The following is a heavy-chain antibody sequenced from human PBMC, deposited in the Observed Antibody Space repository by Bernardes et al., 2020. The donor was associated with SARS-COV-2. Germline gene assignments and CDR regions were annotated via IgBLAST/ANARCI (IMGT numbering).Heavy chain of an antibody. CDR3: AKGLGRQQRMDC. V-gene: IGHV3-23*01. CDR1: GFTFSNYA. Sequence: GGSLRLSCAASGFTFSNYAMSWVRQAPGKGLEWVSGIIGSGGSTFYADSVKGRFTISRDNSKNTLYLQMNSLRAEDTAVYFWAKGLGRQQRMDCWGQGTLVTVSS. D-gene: IGHD6-13*01. J-gene: IGHJ4*02. CDR2: IIGSGGST.